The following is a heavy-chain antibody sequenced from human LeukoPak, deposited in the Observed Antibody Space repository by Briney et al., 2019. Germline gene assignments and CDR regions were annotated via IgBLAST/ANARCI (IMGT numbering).Heavy chain of an antibody. CDR3: TRCIAVAVPLDY. Sequence: GGSLRLSCTASGFTFGDYAMNWVRQAPGKGLEWVGFIRSKAFGGTTEYAASVKGRFTISRDDSKSIAYLQMNSLKTEDTAVYYCTRCIAVAVPLDYWGQGTLVTVSS. D-gene: IGHD6-19*01. CDR2: IRSKAFGGTT. V-gene: IGHV3-49*04. CDR1: GFTFGDYA. J-gene: IGHJ4*02.